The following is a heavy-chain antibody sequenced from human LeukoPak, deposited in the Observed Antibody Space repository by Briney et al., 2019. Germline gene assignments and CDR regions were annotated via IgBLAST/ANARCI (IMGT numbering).Heavy chain of an antibody. V-gene: IGHV4-4*07. CDR3: ARDQTYYVSSGYYYVTYLQH. Sequence: SETLSLTCTVSGASISSSYCTWIRQSAGEGLEWIGRMSSGGSTTYNPSFKGRVTMSLDTSKRQFSLNLSSVTAADTAVYYCARDQTYYVSSGYYYVTYLQHWGQGIPVTVSS. CDR1: GASISSSY. D-gene: IGHD3-22*01. CDR2: MSSGGST. J-gene: IGHJ1*01.